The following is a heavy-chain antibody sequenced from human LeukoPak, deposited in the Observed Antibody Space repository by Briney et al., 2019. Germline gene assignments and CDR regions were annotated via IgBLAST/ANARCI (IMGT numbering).Heavy chain of an antibody. CDR3: ARHIYYFDC. Sequence: QTLSLTCALSGDSFSSNSAAWNWLRQSPSRGLEWLGRTYYRSKWCNDSAVSVKSLITIDPDTSKNQFSLQLNSVTPEDTAVYYCARHIYYFDCWGQGTLVTVSS. CDR2: TYYRSKWCN. V-gene: IGHV6-1*01. D-gene: IGHD2-21*01. J-gene: IGHJ4*02. CDR1: GDSFSSNSAA.